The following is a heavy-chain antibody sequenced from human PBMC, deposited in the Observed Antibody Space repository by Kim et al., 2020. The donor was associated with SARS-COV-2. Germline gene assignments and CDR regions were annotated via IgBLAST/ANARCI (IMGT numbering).Heavy chain of an antibody. CDR2: ISYDGSNK. D-gene: IGHD5-18*01. CDR3: ARDLYSYGYPDY. J-gene: IGHJ4*02. CDR1: GFTFSSYA. Sequence: GGSLRLSCAASGFTFSSYAMHWVRQAPGKGLEWVAVISYDGSNKYYADSVKGRFTISRDNSKNTLYLQMNSLRAEDTAVYYCARDLYSYGYPDYWGQGTLVTVSS. V-gene: IGHV3-30*04.